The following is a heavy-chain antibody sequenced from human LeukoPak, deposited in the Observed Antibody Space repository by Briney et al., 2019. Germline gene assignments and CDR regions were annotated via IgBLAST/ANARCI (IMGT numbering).Heavy chain of an antibody. Sequence: GGSLRLSCAASGFTFSSYSMNWVRQAPGKGLEWVSSISSSSSYIYYADSVKGRFTISRDNAKNSLYLRMNSLRAEDTAVYYCARDFRTGLNYDSSGYYYYYYMDVWGKGTTVTVSS. CDR3: ARDFRTGLNYDSSGYYYYYYMDV. CDR1: GFTFSSYS. D-gene: IGHD3-22*01. CDR2: ISSSSSYI. V-gene: IGHV3-21*01. J-gene: IGHJ6*03.